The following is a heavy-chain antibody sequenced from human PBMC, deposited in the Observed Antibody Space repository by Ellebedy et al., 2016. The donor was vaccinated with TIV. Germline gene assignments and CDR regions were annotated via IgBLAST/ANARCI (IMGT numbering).Heavy chain of an antibody. Sequence: GGSLRLSXAASGFTFSNHGMHWVRQAPGKGLEWVAAISSDGSDKFHADSVKGRFTISRDNSNNTLYLQMNSLRPEDTAVYYCARDQCSAGGCPKWFDPWGQGTLVTVSS. CDR1: GFTFSNHG. D-gene: IGHD2-15*01. V-gene: IGHV3-30*19. CDR2: ISSDGSDK. J-gene: IGHJ5*02. CDR3: ARDQCSAGGCPKWFDP.